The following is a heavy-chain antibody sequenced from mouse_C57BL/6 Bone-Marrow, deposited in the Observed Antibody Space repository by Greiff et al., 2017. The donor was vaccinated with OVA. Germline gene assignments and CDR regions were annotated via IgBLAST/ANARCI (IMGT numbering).Heavy chain of an antibody. CDR1: GYTFTSYW. Sequence: QVQLQQPGAELVKPGASVKLSCKASGYTFTSYWMHWVKQRPGQGLEWIGMIHPNSGSTNYNEKFKSKATLTVDKSSSTAYMQLSSLTSEDSAVYYFAVGLLRLYAMDYWGQGTSVTVSS. CDR3: AVGLLRLYAMDY. D-gene: IGHD1-2*01. J-gene: IGHJ4*01. V-gene: IGHV1-64*01. CDR2: IHPNSGST.